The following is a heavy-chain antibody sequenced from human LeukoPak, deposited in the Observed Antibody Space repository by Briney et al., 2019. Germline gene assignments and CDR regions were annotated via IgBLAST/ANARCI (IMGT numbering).Heavy chain of an antibody. CDR2: ISVSGGST. D-gene: IGHD2-8*02. V-gene: IGHV3-23*01. CDR3: AKGRTGGDFDY. J-gene: IGHJ4*02. Sequence: GGSLRLSCAASGFTFGSYAMSWVRQAPGKGLEWVSGISVSGGSTYYADSVKGRFTISRDNSKNTLYLQMNSLRAEDTGVYYCAKGRTGGDFDYWGQGTLVTVSS. CDR1: GFTFGSYA.